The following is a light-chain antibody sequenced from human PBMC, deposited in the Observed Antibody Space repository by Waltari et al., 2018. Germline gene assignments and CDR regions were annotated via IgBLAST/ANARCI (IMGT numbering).Light chain of an antibody. CDR1: QTINSW. CDR3: QQYHTYCS. V-gene: IGKV1-5*03. CDR2: KAS. J-gene: IGKJ4*02. Sequence: DIQMTQSPSTLSASVGDRVTITCRASQTINSWLAWYQQKPGKAPKLLIYKASILESGVPSRFSGSVSGTEFTLTISSLQPDDFATYYCQQYHTYCSFGGGPRWGSN.